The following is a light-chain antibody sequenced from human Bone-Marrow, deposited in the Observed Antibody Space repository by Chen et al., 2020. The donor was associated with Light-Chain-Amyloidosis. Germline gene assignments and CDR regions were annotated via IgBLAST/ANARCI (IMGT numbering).Light chain of an antibody. J-gene: IGLJ1*01. CDR1: SSVVGSYDF. V-gene: IGLV2-23*02. CDR2: EVT. Sequence: QSVLTQPASVSGSPGQSITITCTGTSSVVGSYDFVSWYQQHEGKAPKLMIYEVTKRPSGVSNRFSGSKSGNTASLTISGLQAEDEADYYCCSYAGSPLYVFGTGTKVSVL. CDR3: CSYAGSPLYV.